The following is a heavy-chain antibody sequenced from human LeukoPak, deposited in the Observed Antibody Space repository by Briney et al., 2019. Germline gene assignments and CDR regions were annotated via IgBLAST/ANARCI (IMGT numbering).Heavy chain of an antibody. CDR2: IYHSGST. J-gene: IGHJ3*02. CDR1: GVSISSGGYS. CDR3: ARDVEMASDAFDI. V-gene: IGHV4-30-2*01. D-gene: IGHD5-24*01. Sequence: PSETLSLTCAVSGVSISSGGYSWSWIRQPPGKGLEWIGYIYHSGSTYYNPSLKSRVTISVDRSKNQFSLKLSSVTAADTAVYYCARDVEMASDAFDIWGQGTMVTVSS.